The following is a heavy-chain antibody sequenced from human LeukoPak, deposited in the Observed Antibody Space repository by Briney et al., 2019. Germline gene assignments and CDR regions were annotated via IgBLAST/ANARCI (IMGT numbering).Heavy chain of an antibody. V-gene: IGHV3-53*01. Sequence: GGSLRLSCAASGFTVSSNYMSWVRQAPGKGPEWVSVIYSGGSTYYADSVKGRFTISRDNSKNTLYLQMNSLRAEDTAVYYCARDMGYCSSTSCYLYFQHWGQGTLVTVSS. CDR2: IYSGGST. CDR3: ARDMGYCSSTSCYLYFQH. CDR1: GFTVSSNY. D-gene: IGHD2-2*01. J-gene: IGHJ1*01.